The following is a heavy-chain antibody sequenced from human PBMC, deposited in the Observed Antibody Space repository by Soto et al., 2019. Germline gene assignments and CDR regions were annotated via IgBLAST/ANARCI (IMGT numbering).Heavy chain of an antibody. CDR1: GGSFSGYC. J-gene: IGHJ6*02. D-gene: IGHD6-6*01. V-gene: IGHV4-34*01. Sequence: SETLSLTCTIYGGSFSGYCWSWIRQPPGKGLEWVGGINHSGSTNYSPSLKRRVSISVDTSKDKFSLNLSSVTAADTAVYYCASGKTRTARPSLRYSYYGLDVWGQGTTVTVSS. CDR2: INHSGST. CDR3: ASGKTRTARPSLRYSYYGLDV.